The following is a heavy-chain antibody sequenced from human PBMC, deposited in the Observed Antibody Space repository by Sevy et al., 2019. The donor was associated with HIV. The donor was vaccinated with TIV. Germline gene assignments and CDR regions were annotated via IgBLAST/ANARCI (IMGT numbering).Heavy chain of an antibody. D-gene: IGHD3-3*01. V-gene: IGHV3-11*01. J-gene: IGHJ5*02. CDR1: GFTFSHYY. CDR3: ARDPTYYDFWSGYYTGWFDP. CDR2: LSSSGNTI. Sequence: GGSLRLSCAASGFTFSHYYMSWIRLAPGKGLEWVSYLSSSGNTIDYTDSVKGRFTISRDNAKNSLYLQMDSLRAEDTAVYYCARDPTYYDFWSGYYTGWFDPWGQGTLVTVSS.